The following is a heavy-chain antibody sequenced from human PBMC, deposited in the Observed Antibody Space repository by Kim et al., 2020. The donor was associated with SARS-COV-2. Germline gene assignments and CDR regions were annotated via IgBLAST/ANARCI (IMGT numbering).Heavy chain of an antibody. D-gene: IGHD3-22*01. V-gene: IGHV1-2*02. Sequence: ASVKVSCKASGYTFTGYYMHWVRQAPGQGLEWMGWINPNSGGTNYAQKFQGRVTMTRDTSISTAYMELSRLRSDDTAVYYCARGPPYDSSGYYVFREYFQHWGQGTLVTVSS. CDR2: INPNSGGT. CDR3: ARGPPYDSSGYYVFREYFQH. J-gene: IGHJ1*01. CDR1: GYTFTGYY.